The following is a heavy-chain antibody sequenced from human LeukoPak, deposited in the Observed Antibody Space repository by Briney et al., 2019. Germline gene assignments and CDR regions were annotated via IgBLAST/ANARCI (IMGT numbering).Heavy chain of an antibody. Sequence: GGSLRLSCAASGFTFSSYWMSWVRQAPGKGLEWVANIKQDGSEKYYVDSVKGRFTISRDNAKSSLSLQMNSLRAEDTAVYYCAKDHFTGGDYGDYFDLWGQGVLVTVSS. CDR3: AKDHFTGGDYGDYFDL. V-gene: IGHV3-7*03. CDR1: GFTFSSYW. CDR2: IKQDGSEK. D-gene: IGHD3-16*01. J-gene: IGHJ4*02.